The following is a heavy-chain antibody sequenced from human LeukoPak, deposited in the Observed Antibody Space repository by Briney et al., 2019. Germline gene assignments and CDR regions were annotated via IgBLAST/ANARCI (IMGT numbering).Heavy chain of an antibody. J-gene: IGHJ4*02. V-gene: IGHV3-7*01. CDR2: IKQDGNEK. CDR3: ARVLRESSSSDYYFDY. D-gene: IGHD6-6*01. Sequence: PGGSLRLSCAASGFTFSSYWMSWVRQAPGKGLEWVANIKQDGNEKYYLDSVKGRFTISRDNAKNSLYLQMNSLRAEDTAVYYCARVLRESSSSDYYFDYWGQGTLVTVSS. CDR1: GFTFSSYW.